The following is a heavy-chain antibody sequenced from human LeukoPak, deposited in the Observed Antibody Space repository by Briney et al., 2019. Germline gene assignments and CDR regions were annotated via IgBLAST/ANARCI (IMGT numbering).Heavy chain of an antibody. J-gene: IGHJ4*02. V-gene: IGHV3-30*02. Sequence: GGSLRLSCAASGFTFTGYPMHWVRQPPGKGLEWVAFIRYDGSNEYYADSVKGRFTISRDNSKDTLFLQMNSLRAEDTAVYYCAKLGFGELLIFDYWGQGTLVTVSS. D-gene: IGHD3-10*01. CDR1: GFTFTGYP. CDR2: IRYDGSNE. CDR3: AKLGFGELLIFDY.